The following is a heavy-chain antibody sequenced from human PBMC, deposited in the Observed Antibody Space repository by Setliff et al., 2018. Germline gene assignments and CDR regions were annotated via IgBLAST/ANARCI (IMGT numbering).Heavy chain of an antibody. CDR2: IWDDGGNK. Sequence: GGSLRLSCAASGFTFSSYRMHWVRQAPGKGLEWVAVIWDDGGNKYHADSVKGRFTISRDNSKNTLYLQMNSLRAEDTAVYYCIRDTSGRDAFDIWGQGTMVTVSS. J-gene: IGHJ3*02. D-gene: IGHD6-19*01. V-gene: IGHV3-33*08. CDR3: IRDTSGRDAFDI. CDR1: GFTFSSYR.